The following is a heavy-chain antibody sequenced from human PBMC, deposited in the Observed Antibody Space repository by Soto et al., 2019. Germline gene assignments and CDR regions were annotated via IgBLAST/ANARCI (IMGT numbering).Heavy chain of an antibody. J-gene: IGHJ5*02. V-gene: IGHV3-30*18. Sequence: GGSLRLSCAASGFTFSSHGMHWVRQAPGKGLEWVAVISYDGSNKYYAESVKGRFTISRDNSKNTLDLQMNSLRAEDTAVYYCAKDYCSSTSCPFDPWGQGTLVTFSS. CDR3: AKDYCSSTSCPFDP. D-gene: IGHD2-2*01. CDR2: ISYDGSNK. CDR1: GFTFSSHG.